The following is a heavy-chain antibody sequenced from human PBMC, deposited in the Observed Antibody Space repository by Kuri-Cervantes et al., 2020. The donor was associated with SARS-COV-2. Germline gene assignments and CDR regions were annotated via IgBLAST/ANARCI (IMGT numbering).Heavy chain of an antibody. CDR1: GFTFSDHY. CDR3: ADWELLQL. V-gene: IGHV3-11*04. Sequence: GESLKISCAASGFTFSDHYMSWVRQAPGKGLEWVSYISSSSSTIYYADSVKGRFTISRDNSKNTLYLQMNSLRAEDTAVYYCADWELLQLWGQGTLVTVSS. J-gene: IGHJ4*02. CDR2: ISSSSSTI. D-gene: IGHD1-26*01.